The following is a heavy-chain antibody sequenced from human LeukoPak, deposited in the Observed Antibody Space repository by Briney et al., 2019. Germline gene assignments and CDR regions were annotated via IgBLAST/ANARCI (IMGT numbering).Heavy chain of an antibody. CDR3: AKHHEPPTYYTDY. V-gene: IGHV5-51*01. CDR2: IYPGDSDT. J-gene: IGHJ4*02. Sequence: GESLKISCQASGYRFTTDWIGWVRQVPGKGLEWMGMIYPGDSDTRYSPSFQGQVTISADTSINTAFLQWSSLKASDTAMYFCAKHHEPPTYYTDYWGQGTLVTVSS. CDR1: GYRFTTDW.